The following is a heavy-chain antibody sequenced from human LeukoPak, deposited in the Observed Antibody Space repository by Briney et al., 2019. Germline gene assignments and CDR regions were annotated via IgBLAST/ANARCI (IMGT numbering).Heavy chain of an antibody. D-gene: IGHD2-15*01. CDR1: GFTFSRHG. Sequence: GGSLRLSCAASGFTFSRHGMHWVRQAPGKGLEWVAFIRYDGSDKYYADSVKGRFIISRDNSENTLYLQMNSLRAEDTAVYYCAKGSFYCSGNTCPQYYYYMDVWGKGTTVTVSS. CDR3: AKGSFYCSGNTCPQYYYYMDV. J-gene: IGHJ6*03. V-gene: IGHV3-30*02. CDR2: IRYDGSDK.